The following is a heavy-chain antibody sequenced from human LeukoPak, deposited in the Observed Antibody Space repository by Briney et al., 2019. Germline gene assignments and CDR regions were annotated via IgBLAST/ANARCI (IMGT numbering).Heavy chain of an antibody. D-gene: IGHD3-10*01. V-gene: IGHV3-66*01. CDR2: IYSGGST. J-gene: IGHJ4*02. Sequence: GGSLRLSCAASGFTVSSNYMSWVRQAPGKGLEWVSVIYSGGSTYYADSVKGRFTISRDNSKNTLYLQMNSLRAEDTAVYYCARFGFMVRGAFDYWGQGTLVTVSS. CDR3: ARFGFMVRGAFDY. CDR1: GFTVSSNY.